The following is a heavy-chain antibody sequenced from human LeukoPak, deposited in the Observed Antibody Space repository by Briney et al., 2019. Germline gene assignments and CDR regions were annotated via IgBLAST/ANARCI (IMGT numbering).Heavy chain of an antibody. CDR2: ISGSGGST. CDR1: GFTFSSYA. CDR3: AKDSRSIVVVNIFDY. Sequence: GGSLRLSCAASGFTFSSYAMSWVRQAPGKGLEWVSAISGSGGSTYYADSVKGRFTISRDNSKNTLYLQMNSLRAEDTAIYYCAKDSRSIVVVNIFDYWGQGTLVTVSS. D-gene: IGHD3-22*01. V-gene: IGHV3-23*01. J-gene: IGHJ4*02.